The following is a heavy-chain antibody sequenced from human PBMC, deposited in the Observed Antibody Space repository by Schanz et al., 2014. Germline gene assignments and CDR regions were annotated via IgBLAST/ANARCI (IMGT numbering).Heavy chain of an antibody. CDR3: PADLWFGAVWGVW. J-gene: IGHJ4*02. Sequence: EVQLMESGGGLVKPGGSLRLSCVASGFAFSSYAMSWVRQAPGKGLEWVSAISGSGGSTYYADSVKGRFTISRDNSKNRVYLQMTSLQTEATAVYSCPADLWFGAVWGVWWGQGTLVTVSS. V-gene: IGHV3-23*01. CDR2: ISGSGGST. CDR1: GFAFSSYA. D-gene: IGHD3-10*01.